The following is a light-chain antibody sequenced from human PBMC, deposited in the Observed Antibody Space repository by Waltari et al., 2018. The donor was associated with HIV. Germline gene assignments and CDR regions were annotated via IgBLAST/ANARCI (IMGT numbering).Light chain of an antibody. CDR2: GNT. CDR3: QSYDSSLSGWV. J-gene: IGLJ3*02. V-gene: IGLV1-40*01. CDR1: TSNLGAGYE. Sequence: QSVLQQPPSVSGAPGQRVTISCSGSTSNLGAGYEIQWYQQLPGTAPRLLLYGNTNRPSGVPDRFSGSKSGTSASLAITGLQAEDEADYYCQSYDSSLSGWVFGGGTKLTVV.